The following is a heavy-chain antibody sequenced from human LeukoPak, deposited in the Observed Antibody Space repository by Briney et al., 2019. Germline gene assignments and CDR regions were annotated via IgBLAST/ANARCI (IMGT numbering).Heavy chain of an antibody. CDR2: IIPIFGTA. D-gene: IGHD3-22*01. J-gene: IGHJ3*02. Sequence: ASVKVSCKASGCTFTSYGISWVRQAPGQGLEWMGGIIPIFGTANYAQKFQGRVTITADESTSTAYMELSSLRSEDTAVYYCARAGDSSGYYYIWGQGTMVTVSS. CDR1: GCTFTSYG. CDR3: ARAGDSSGYYYI. V-gene: IGHV1-69*13.